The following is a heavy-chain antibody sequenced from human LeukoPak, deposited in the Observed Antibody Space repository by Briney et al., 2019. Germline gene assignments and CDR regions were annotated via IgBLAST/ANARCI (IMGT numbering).Heavy chain of an antibody. J-gene: IGHJ4*02. CDR1: GFTFSSYG. V-gene: IGHV3-30*02. D-gene: IGHD3-22*01. CDR3: ARDGDMIVVSRFDY. CDR2: IRYDGSNK. Sequence: PGGSLRLSCAASGFTFSSYGMHWVRQAPGKGLEWVAFIRYDGSNKYYADSVKGRFTISRDNAKNSLYLQMNSLRAEDTAVYYRARDGDMIVVSRFDYWGQGTLVTVSS.